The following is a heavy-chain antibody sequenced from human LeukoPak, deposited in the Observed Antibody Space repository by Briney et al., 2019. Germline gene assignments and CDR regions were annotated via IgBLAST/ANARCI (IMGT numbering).Heavy chain of an antibody. CDR1: GGSIINNY. CDR2: IYYSGST. D-gene: IGHD6-13*01. J-gene: IGHJ4*02. V-gene: IGHV4-59*01. CDR3: ARGISWATY. Sequence: SETLSLTCTVSGGSIINNYWSWIRQPPGKGLEWIGYIYYSGSTDYNPSLKSRVTISVDTSKNQFSLKLTSVTAADTAVYYCARGISWATYWGQGTLVTVSS.